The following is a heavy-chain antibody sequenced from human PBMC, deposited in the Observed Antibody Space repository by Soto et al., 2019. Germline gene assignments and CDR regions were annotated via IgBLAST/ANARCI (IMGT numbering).Heavy chain of an antibody. J-gene: IGHJ4*02. CDR2: TRNRANGYTT. Sequence: EVQLVESGGGLVQPGGSLRLSCAASGFTFSDHYMDWVRQAPAKGLEWVGRTRNRANGYTTEYAASVKGIFTISRDDSKNSLYLQMNSLKIEDTAVYYCARAFYGSGSYSLDYWGQGALVTVSS. D-gene: IGHD3-10*01. V-gene: IGHV3-72*01. CDR3: ARAFYGSGSYSLDY. CDR1: GFTFSDHY.